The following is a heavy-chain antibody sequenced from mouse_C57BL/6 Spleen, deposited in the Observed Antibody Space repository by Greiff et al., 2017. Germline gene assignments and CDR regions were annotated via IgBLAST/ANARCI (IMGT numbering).Heavy chain of an antibody. V-gene: IGHV5-16*01. CDR1: GFTFSDYY. J-gene: IGHJ2*01. CDR3: ARVDYALDY. CDR2: INYDGSST. D-gene: IGHD2-4*01. Sequence: EVQLVESEGGLVQPGSSMKLSCTASGFTFSDYYMAWVRQVPEKGLEWVANINYDGSSTYYLDSLKSRFIISRDNAKNILYLQMSSLKSEDTATYYCARVDYALDYWGQGTTLTVSS.